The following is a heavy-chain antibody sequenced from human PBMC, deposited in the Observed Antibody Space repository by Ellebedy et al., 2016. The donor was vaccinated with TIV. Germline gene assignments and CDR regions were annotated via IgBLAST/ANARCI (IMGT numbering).Heavy chain of an antibody. CDR1: GYTFTSYA. V-gene: IGHV1-3*01. J-gene: IGHJ6*02. D-gene: IGHD3-10*01. CDR3: ARDRLRITMVRGLGGMDV. Sequence: ASVKVSCKASGYTFTSYAMHWVRQAPGQRLEWMGWINAGNGNTKYSQKFQGRVTITRDTSASTAYMELSSLRSEDTAVYYCARDRLRITMVRGLGGMDVWGQGTTVTVSS. CDR2: INAGNGNT.